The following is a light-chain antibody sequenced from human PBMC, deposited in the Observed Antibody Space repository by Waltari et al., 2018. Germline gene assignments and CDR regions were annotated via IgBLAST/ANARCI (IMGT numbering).Light chain of an antibody. V-gene: IGLV2-8*01. CDR2: EVS. CDR3: SSYGGSNNLL. J-gene: IGLJ2*01. CDR1: SSDIGGFNY. Sequence: QSALTQPPSTSGSPGQSVTISCTGTSSDIGGFNYVSWYQQHPGKAPKLLIFEVSERTSGVPERFSASKSGSTASLTVSGLQAEDEAHYDCSSYGGSNNLLFGGGTKLTVL.